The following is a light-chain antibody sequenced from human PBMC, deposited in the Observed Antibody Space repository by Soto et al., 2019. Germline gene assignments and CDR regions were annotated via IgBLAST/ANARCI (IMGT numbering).Light chain of an antibody. J-gene: IGKJ5*01. CDR3: QQRTNGPLSIT. Sequence: EIVLTQSPATLSLSPGERATPSCRASQSVIGYLAWYQQKPGQAPRLLISDASNRATGIPARFSGSGSGTDFTLTISSLESEDFAVYYCQQRTNGPLSITFGQGTRMEIK. CDR1: QSVIGY. CDR2: DAS. V-gene: IGKV3-11*01.